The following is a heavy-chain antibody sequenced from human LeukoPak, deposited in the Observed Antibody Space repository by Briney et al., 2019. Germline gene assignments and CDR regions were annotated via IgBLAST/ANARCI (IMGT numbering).Heavy chain of an antibody. V-gene: IGHV1-69*06. CDR1: GGTFSSYA. J-gene: IGHJ5*02. D-gene: IGHD3-9*01. Sequence: SVKVSCKASGGTFSSYAISWVRQAPGQGLEWMGGIIPIFGTANYAQKFQGRVTITADKSTSTAYMELSSLRSEDAAVYYCAREPRYYDILTGWFDPWGQGTLVTVSS. CDR3: AREPRYYDILTGWFDP. CDR2: IIPIFGTA.